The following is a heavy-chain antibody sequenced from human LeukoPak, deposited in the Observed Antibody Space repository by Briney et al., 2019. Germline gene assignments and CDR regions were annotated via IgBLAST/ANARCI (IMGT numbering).Heavy chain of an antibody. D-gene: IGHD2-2*01. CDR3: ATSPLYCSSTSCPRGSSWYFDY. Sequence: SETLSLTCAVYGGSFSGYYRSWIRQPPGKGLEWIGEINHSGSTNYNPSLKSRVTISVDTSKNQFSLKLSSVTAADTAVYYCATSPLYCSSTSCPRGSSWYFDYWGQGTLVTVSS. CDR1: GGSFSGYY. V-gene: IGHV4-34*01. J-gene: IGHJ4*02. CDR2: INHSGST.